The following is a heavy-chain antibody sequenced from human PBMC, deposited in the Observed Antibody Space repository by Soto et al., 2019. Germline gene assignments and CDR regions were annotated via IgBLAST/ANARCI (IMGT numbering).Heavy chain of an antibody. V-gene: IGHV3-23*01. Sequence: GGSLRPSCAAAGFTFSSNAMSWVRQAPGKGLGGVSVTRGSGNTTSYADSVKGRFTISRDTSKNTLYLQMDSLRADDTAVYYCAKGSVAAGGIDPWGQGT. D-gene: IGHD6-25*01. CDR1: GFTFSSNA. J-gene: IGHJ5*02. CDR3: AKGSVAAGGIDP. CDR2: TRGSGNTT.